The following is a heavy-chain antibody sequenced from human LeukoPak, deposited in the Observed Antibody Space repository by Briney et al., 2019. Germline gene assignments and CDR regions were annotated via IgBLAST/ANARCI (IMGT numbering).Heavy chain of an antibody. J-gene: IGHJ3*01. CDR3: ARDHQLGAPMEDV. CDR1: GFTFVGYW. V-gene: IGHV3-7*01. CDR2: IKQDGSE. Sequence: PGGSLRLSCAASGFTFVGYWMSWVRQAPGKGLEWVANIKQDGSEKYVDSVKGRFTISRDNTKNSLYLQMNSLRAEDTAVYYCARDHQLGAPMEDVWGQGTMVTVSS. D-gene: IGHD6-6*01.